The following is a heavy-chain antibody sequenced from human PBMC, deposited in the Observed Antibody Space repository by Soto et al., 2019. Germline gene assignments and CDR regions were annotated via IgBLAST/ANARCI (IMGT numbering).Heavy chain of an antibody. V-gene: IGHV4-4*01. D-gene: IGHD3-16*01. CDR1: SGSISSSNW. J-gene: IGHJ5*02. Sequence: QVQLQESGPGLVKPSGTLSLTCAVSSGSISSSNWWSWVRQPPGKGLEWIGEIYHSGSTNYNPSLKSRVTISVEKSKHQCPLKVCSVTAADTAVYCCARVKEGGGFDPWGQGTLVTVSS. CDR2: IYHSGST. CDR3: ARVKEGGGFDP.